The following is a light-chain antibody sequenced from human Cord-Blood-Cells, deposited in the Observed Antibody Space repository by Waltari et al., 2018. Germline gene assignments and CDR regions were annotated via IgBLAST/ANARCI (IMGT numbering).Light chain of an antibody. CDR2: DVS. CDR3: SSYTSSSHAV. J-gene: IGLJ7*01. CDR1: SSDVGGYTY. V-gene: IGLV2-14*01. Sequence: QSALTQPASVSGSPGQSITISCTGTSSDVGGYTYVSWYQQHPGKAPKLMIYDVSNRPSGVSNRFSGSKSGNTASLTISGLQAEDEADYYCSSYTSSSHAVFGGGTQLTVL.